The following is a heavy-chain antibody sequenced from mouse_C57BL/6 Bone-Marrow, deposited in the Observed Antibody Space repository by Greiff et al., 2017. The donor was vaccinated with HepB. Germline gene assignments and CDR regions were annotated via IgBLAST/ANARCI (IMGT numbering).Heavy chain of an antibody. D-gene: IGHD3-3*01. V-gene: IGHV1-52*01. CDR2: IDPSDSET. J-gene: IGHJ1*03. CDR1: GYTFTSYW. CDR3: ARRTGTRYFDV. Sequence: QVQLQQSGAELVRPGSSVKLSCKASGYTFTSYWMHWVKQRPIQGLEWIGNIDPSDSETHYNQKFKDKATLTVDKSSSTAYMQLSSLTSEDSAVYYCARRTGTRYFDVWGTGTTVTVSS.